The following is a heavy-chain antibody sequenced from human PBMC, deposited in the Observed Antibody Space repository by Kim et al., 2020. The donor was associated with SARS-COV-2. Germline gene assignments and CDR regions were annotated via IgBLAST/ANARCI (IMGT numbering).Heavy chain of an antibody. CDR3: AIGISVGAF. D-gene: IGHD6-19*01. CDR1: GFTITSFW. V-gene: IGHV3-74*01. Sequence: GGSLRLSCAISGFTITSFWMHWVRQGPGKGLEWVSRINSDGSSASYAETVRGRFTISRDSDKRTLFLQMNSLRAEDAAVYYCAIGISVGAFWGQGALVTVPS. J-gene: IGHJ4*02. CDR2: INSDGSSA.